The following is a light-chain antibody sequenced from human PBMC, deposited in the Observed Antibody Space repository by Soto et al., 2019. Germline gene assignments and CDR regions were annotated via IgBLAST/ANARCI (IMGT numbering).Light chain of an antibody. Sequence: EIVLTQSPATLSLSPGEGATLSCRASQSISTHLAWYQQRPGQAPRLLIYDASNRATGIPARFSGSGSGTDFTLTINSLEPEDFAVYYCQQRSDWPPWMFGQGTKVEIK. J-gene: IGKJ1*01. CDR2: DAS. CDR1: QSISTH. CDR3: QQRSDWPPWM. V-gene: IGKV3-11*01.